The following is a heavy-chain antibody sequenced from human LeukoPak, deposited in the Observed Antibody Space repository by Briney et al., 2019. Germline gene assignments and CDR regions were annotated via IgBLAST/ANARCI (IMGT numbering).Heavy chain of an antibody. CDR3: ARDSSAAAGNYFDY. CDR1: GGSISSGGYY. V-gene: IGHV4-31*03. J-gene: IGHJ4*02. CDR2: IYYSGST. D-gene: IGHD6-13*01. Sequence: PSETLSLTCTVSGGSISSGGYYWSWIRQHPGKGLEWIGYIYYSGSTYYNPSLMSRVTISVDTSKNQFSLKLSSVTAADTAVYYCARDSSAAAGNYFDYWGQGTLVTVSS.